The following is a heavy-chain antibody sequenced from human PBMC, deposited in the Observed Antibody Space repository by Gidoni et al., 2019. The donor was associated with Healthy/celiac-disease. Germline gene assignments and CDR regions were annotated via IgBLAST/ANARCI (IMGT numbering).Heavy chain of an antibody. CDR3: ARDQYYYDSSGYLRWFDP. D-gene: IGHD3-22*01. V-gene: IGHV3-11*01. Sequence: QVQLVESGGGLVKPGGSLRLSCAASGFTFSDSYMSWIRRAPGQGLEWVSYISSSGSTIYYADSVKGRFTISRDNAKNSLYLQMNSLRAEDTAVYYCARDQYYYDSSGYLRWFDPWGQGTLVTVSS. CDR2: ISSSGSTI. J-gene: IGHJ5*02. CDR1: GFTFSDSY.